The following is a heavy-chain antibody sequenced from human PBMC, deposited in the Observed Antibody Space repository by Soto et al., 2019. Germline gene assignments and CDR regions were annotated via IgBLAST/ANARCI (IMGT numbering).Heavy chain of an antibody. V-gene: IGHV4-34*01. Sequence: ASETLSLTCAVYGGSFSDYYWTWIRQPPGKGLEWIGVMNHSGDTNYNPSLWSRIIISVDTSKNQFSLELSSVTAADTATYFCAQRHRYGQNPTDSFDVCGQGTMVTVS. CDR1: GGSFSDYY. CDR3: AQRHRYGQNPTDSFDV. D-gene: IGHD2-15*01. J-gene: IGHJ3*01. CDR2: MNHSGDT.